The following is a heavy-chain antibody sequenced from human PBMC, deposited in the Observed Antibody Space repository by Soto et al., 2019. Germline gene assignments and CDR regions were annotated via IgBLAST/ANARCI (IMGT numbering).Heavy chain of an antibody. CDR3: ARGPESRSTAYFDY. D-gene: IGHD2-2*01. V-gene: IGHV1-18*01. CDR1: RYTFTNYG. Sequence: ASLKVSCKASRYTFTNYGITWVRQAPGQGLEWMGWISPYNGNTNYAQKVQGRVTMSTDTSTGTAYLELRSLRSDDTAVYYCARGPESRSTAYFDYWGQGTQVTVSS. CDR2: ISPYNGNT. J-gene: IGHJ4*02.